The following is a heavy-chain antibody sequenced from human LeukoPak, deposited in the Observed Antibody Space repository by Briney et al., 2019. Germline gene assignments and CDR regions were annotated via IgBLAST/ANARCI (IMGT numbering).Heavy chain of an antibody. Sequence: SETLSLTCAAYGGSFSGYYWSWIRQPPGKGLEWIGEINHSGSTNYNPSLKSRVTISVDTSKNQFSLKLSSVTAADTAVYYCARKYSSSWSEDYWGQGTLVTVSS. CDR1: GGSFSGYY. D-gene: IGHD6-13*01. J-gene: IGHJ4*02. CDR3: ARKYSSSWSEDY. CDR2: INHSGST. V-gene: IGHV4-34*01.